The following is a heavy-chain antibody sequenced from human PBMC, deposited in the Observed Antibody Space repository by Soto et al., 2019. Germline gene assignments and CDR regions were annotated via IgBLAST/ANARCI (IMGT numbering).Heavy chain of an antibody. CDR1: GFTFSSHW. V-gene: IGHV3-74*01. Sequence: GSLRLSCAASGFTFSSHWMHWVRQDPRKGLVWVARIKSDGSSTAYADFVKGRFTISRDNAKNTLYLQMTSLRVEDTAVYYCARDRPEVLNPTDHPMFDYWGQGTLVTGSS. CDR3: ARDRPEVLNPTDHPMFDY. D-gene: IGHD6-6*01. J-gene: IGHJ4*02. CDR2: IKSDGSST.